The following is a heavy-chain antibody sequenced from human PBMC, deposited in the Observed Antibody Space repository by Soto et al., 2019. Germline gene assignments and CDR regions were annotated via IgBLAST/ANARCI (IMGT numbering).Heavy chain of an antibody. CDR3: ARRYGRAFAY. Sequence: QVQLQESGPGLVKPSETLSLTCTVSGGSISSYYWSWIRQPPGKGLEWIGYIYYSGSTNYNPSLKSRVTISVDTSKNQFSLQLSSVAAADTAVYYCARRYGRAFAYWGQGTLVTVSS. V-gene: IGHV4-59*08. CDR2: IYYSGST. CDR1: GGSISSYY. D-gene: IGHD1-1*01. J-gene: IGHJ4*02.